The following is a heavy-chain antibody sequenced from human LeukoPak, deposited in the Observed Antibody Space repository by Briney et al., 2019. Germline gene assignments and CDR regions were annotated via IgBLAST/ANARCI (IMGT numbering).Heavy chain of an antibody. D-gene: IGHD5-18*01. J-gene: IGHJ4*02. CDR1: GFTFSSYA. CDR2: ISYDGSNK. V-gene: IGHV3-30*04. Sequence: GGSLRLSCAASGFTFSSYAMHWVRQAPGKGLEWVAVISYDGSNKYYADSVKGRFTISRDNSKNTLYLQMNSLRAEDTAVYYCAKMDTAMVRPVDYWGQGTLVTVSS. CDR3: AKMDTAMVRPVDY.